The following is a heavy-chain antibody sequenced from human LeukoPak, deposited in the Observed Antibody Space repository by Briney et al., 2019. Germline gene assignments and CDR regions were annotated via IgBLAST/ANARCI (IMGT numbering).Heavy chain of an antibody. CDR2: IKQDGSEK. Sequence: GGSLRLSCAASGFTFISYWMSWVRQAPGKGLEWVANIKQDGSEKYYVGSVKGRFTISRDNSKNMLYLQMNSLGTEDTAVYYCAKDRWGAVASFDYWGQGTLVTVSS. D-gene: IGHD6-19*01. CDR3: AKDRWGAVASFDY. J-gene: IGHJ4*02. CDR1: GFTFISYW. V-gene: IGHV3-7*01.